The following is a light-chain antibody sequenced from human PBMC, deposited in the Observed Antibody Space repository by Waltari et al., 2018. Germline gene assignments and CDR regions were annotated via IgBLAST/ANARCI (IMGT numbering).Light chain of an antibody. V-gene: IGLV3-10*01. J-gene: IGLJ3*02. CDR1: ALPKKY. Sequence: SYELTQPPSVSVSPGQTARITCSGKALPKKYYYWYHQKSGQAPVLVIYEDSKRPSGIPVRFSGSSSGTLATLTISGAQVEDEADYFCYSTDSSANYRLFGGGHKLTVL. CDR3: YSTDSSANYRL. CDR2: EDS.